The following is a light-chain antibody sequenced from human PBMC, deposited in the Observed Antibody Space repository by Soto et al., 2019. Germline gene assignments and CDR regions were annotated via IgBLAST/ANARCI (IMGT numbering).Light chain of an antibody. J-gene: IGLJ1*01. Sequence: QSVLTQPPSASGSPGQSVTISCTGTSSDVGGYDYVSWYQQHPGKAPKVMIYEVSKRPSGVPNRFSGYKSGNTASLTVSGLQAEDEADYYCSSYAGYNNYVFGSGTKVTV. CDR2: EVS. CDR3: SSYAGYNNYV. CDR1: SSDVGGYDY. V-gene: IGLV2-8*01.